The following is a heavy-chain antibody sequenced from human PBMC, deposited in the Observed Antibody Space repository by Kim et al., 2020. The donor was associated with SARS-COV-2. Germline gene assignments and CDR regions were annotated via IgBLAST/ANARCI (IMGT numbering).Heavy chain of an antibody. CDR2: VSGSGGST. Sequence: GGSLRLSCAASGFTFSNYAMNWVRQAPGKGPEWVSAVSGSGGSTYNADPVKGRFTASRDNSKNTLDLQMTSLRGEDTAVYYGARVPVGPLVGRDWFDPWG. CDR1: GFTFSNYA. D-gene: IGHD1-26*01. J-gene: IGHJ5*02. V-gene: IGHV3-23*01. CDR3: ARVPVGPLVGRDWFDP.